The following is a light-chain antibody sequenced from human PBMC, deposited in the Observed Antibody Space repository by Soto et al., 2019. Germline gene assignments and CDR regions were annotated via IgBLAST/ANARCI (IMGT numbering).Light chain of an antibody. CDR1: NIGTKS. J-gene: IGLJ3*02. V-gene: IGLV3-21*02. CDR2: DDS. CDR3: QVWDTTSDHWM. Sequence: SYELTQPPSVSVAPGQTARITCGENNIGTKSVHWYQQKPGQAPVLVVFDDSVRPSGIPERISGYNSGNTATLTISGVEAGDEADYYCQVWDTTSDHWMFGGGTKLTVL.